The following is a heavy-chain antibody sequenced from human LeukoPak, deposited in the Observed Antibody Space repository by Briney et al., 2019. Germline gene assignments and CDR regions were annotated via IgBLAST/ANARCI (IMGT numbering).Heavy chain of an antibody. D-gene: IGHD3-10*01. V-gene: IGHV1-2*02. J-gene: IGHJ4*02. CDR2: INPNSGGT. CDR1: GYTFIDYY. Sequence: ASVKVSCKASGYTFIDYYIHWVRQAPGQGLEWMGWINPNSGGTNYGQKFQGRVTMTRDTSISTDYMELSRLISDETAVYYCARIRYYYGSGSYSLGYWGQGTLVTVSS. CDR3: ARIRYYYGSGSYSLGY.